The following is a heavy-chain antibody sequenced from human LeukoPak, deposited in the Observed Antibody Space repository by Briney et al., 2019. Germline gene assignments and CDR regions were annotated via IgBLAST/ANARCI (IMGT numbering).Heavy chain of an antibody. J-gene: IGHJ6*02. Sequence: GSSVKVSCKASGGTFSSYAISWVRQAPGQGLEWMGRIIPILGIANYAQKFQGRVTITADKSTSTAYMELSSLRSEDTAVYYCARGRIITGTTYYYYGMDVWGQGTTVTVPS. CDR3: ARGRIITGTTYYYYGMDV. D-gene: IGHD1-7*01. V-gene: IGHV1-69*04. CDR2: IIPILGIA. CDR1: GGTFSSYA.